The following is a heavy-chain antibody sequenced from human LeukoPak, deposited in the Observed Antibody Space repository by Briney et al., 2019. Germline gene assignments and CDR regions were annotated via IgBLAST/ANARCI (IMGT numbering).Heavy chain of an antibody. Sequence: LPGGSLRLSCAASGFTFSSYVMRWVRQAPGKGLDWVSAISGSGGSTYYADSVKGRFTISRDNSKNTLYLQMNSLRAEGTAVYYCAKALSAGYTYGSFDYWGQGTLVTVSS. CDR2: ISGSGGST. V-gene: IGHV3-23*01. CDR3: AKALSAGYTYGSFDY. J-gene: IGHJ4*02. CDR1: GFTFSSYV. D-gene: IGHD5-18*01.